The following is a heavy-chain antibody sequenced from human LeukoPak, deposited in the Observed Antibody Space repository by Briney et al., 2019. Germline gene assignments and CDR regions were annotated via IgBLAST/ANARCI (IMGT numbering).Heavy chain of an antibody. Sequence: GGSLRLSCAASGFTLSGYEMNWVRQAPGKGLEWVSVIYSGGSTYYADSVKGRFTISRDNSKNTLYLQMNSLRAEDTAVYYCARSMGPPYYYGMDVWGQGTTVTVTS. CDR3: ARSMGPPYYYGMDV. CDR1: GFTLSGYE. D-gene: IGHD2/OR15-2a*01. CDR2: IYSGGST. V-gene: IGHV3-66*01. J-gene: IGHJ6*02.